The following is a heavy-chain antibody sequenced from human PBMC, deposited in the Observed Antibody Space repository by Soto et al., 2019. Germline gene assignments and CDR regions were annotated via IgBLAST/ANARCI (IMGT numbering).Heavy chain of an antibody. CDR2: FDPEDGET. D-gene: IGHD2-15*01. V-gene: IGHV1-24*01. CDR3: ASVGYCSGGSCYPYFDY. J-gene: IGHJ4*02. CDR1: GYTLTELS. Sequence: ALVKRSCKVSGYTLTELSMDCVLQTPGKGLEWMGGFDPEDGETIYAQKFQGRVTMTEDTSTNTAYMELSSLKSEDTAVYYFASVGYCSGGSCYPYFDYWGQGTLVTVSS.